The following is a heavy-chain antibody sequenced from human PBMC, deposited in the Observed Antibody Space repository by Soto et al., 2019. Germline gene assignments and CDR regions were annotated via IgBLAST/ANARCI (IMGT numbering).Heavy chain of an antibody. D-gene: IGHD3-22*01. Sequence: QVQLVQSGAEVKKPGSSVKVSCKISGGTFSRYSISWVRQAPGQGLEWMGGIVPIFETRNYAQKFQDRVTITTDESATTDHMEMSNLRSEDTAVYYCARPYEGGYYSNHHYYYALDVWGQGTAVTVSS. J-gene: IGHJ6*02. V-gene: IGHV1-69*01. CDR2: IVPIFETR. CDR3: ARPYEGGYYSNHHYYYALDV. CDR1: GGTFSRYS.